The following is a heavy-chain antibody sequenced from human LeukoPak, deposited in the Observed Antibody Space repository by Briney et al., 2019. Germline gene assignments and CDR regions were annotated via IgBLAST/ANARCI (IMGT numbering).Heavy chain of an antibody. CDR1: GVTVSSNY. V-gene: IGHV3-53*01. CDR2: IYSGGST. J-gene: IGHJ6*02. D-gene: IGHD2-2*01. Sequence: PGGSLRLSCEASGVTVSSNYMSWVRQAPGKELQWVSVIYSGGSTYYADSVKGRFTISRDNSKNTLYLQMNSLRAEDTAVYYCARVPSSTSSYYYYGMDVWGQGTTVTVSS. CDR3: ARVPSSTSSYYYYGMDV.